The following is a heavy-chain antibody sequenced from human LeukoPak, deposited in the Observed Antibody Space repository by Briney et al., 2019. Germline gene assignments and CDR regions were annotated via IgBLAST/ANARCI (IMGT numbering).Heavy chain of an antibody. J-gene: IGHJ4*02. CDR1: GYTFTSYG. V-gene: IGHV1-18*01. CDR3: ARDVSSGWDGGANFDY. CDR2: ISAYNGNT. D-gene: IGHD6-19*01. Sequence: ASVKVSCKASGYTFTSYGISWVRRAPGQGLEWMGWISAYNGNTNYAQKLQGRVTMTTDTSTSTAYMELRSLRSDDTAVYYCARDVSSGWDGGANFDYWGQGTLVTVSS.